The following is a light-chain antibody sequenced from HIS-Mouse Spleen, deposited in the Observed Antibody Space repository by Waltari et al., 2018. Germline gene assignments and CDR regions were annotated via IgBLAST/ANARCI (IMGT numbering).Light chain of an antibody. CDR3: QQYYSYPWT. CDR1: QSVSSGY. V-gene: IGKV3-20*01. CDR2: GAT. Sequence: EIVSTQSPGTLSLSPGERATLSCRASQSVSSGYLAWYQRKPGQATRLRIYGATSRATGIPDRCSGSGSGTEFTFTISRLEPEDFAVYYCQQYYSYPWTFGQGTKVEIK. J-gene: IGKJ1*01.